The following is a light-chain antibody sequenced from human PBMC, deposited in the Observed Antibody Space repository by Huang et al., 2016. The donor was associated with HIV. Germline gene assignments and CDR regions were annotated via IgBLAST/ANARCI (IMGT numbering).Light chain of an antibody. CDR3: QQYNTWPPWA. J-gene: IGKJ1*01. Sequence: EVLMTQYPDILSVSPGDRATFSCRASQNVGSNLAWYQQRPGQAPRLLIYAASTRATGVPARFSGGGSGTEFTLTISRLQSEDFATYYCQQYNTWPPWAFGQGTTVEI. CDR1: QNVGSN. V-gene: IGKV3-15*01. CDR2: AAS.